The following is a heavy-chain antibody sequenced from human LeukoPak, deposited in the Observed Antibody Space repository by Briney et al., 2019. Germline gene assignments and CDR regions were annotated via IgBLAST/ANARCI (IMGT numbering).Heavy chain of an antibody. CDR2: ICTSGST. V-gene: IGHV4-4*07. Sequence: SETLSLTCTVSGGSISSYYWSWIRQPAGKGLEWIGRICTSGSTNYNPSLKSRVTMSVDTSKNQFSLKLSSVTAADTAVYYCARDGNSNPYFDYWGQGTLVTVSS. CDR3: ARDGNSNPYFDY. J-gene: IGHJ4*02. D-gene: IGHD4-4*01. CDR1: GGSISSYY.